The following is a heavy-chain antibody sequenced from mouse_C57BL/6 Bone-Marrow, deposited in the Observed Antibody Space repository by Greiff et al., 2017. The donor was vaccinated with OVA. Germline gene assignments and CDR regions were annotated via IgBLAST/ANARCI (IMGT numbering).Heavy chain of an antibody. CDR3: AMSMVTTSHYYAMDY. D-gene: IGHD2-2*01. CDR1: GFTFSSYG. J-gene: IGHJ4*01. CDR2: ISSGGSYT. V-gene: IGHV5-6*01. Sequence: EVKVVESGGDLVKPGGSLKLSCAASGFTFSSYGMSWVRQTPDKRLEWVATISSGGSYTYYPDSVKGRFTISSGNAKNTLYLQMSSLKSEDTAMYYCAMSMVTTSHYYAMDYWGQGTSVTVSS.